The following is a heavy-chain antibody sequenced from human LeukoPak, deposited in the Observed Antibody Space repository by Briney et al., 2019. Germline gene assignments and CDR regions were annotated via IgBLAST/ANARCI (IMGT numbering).Heavy chain of an antibody. CDR1: GFTFSSYA. D-gene: IGHD3-22*01. V-gene: IGHV3-30-3*01. CDR3: ARSPGGYDSSGYRFDY. CDR2: ISYDGSNK. Sequence: SGRSLRLSCAASGFTFSSYAMPWVRQAPGKGLEWVAVISYDGSNKYYADSVKGRFTISRDNSKNTLYLQMNSLRAEDTAVYYCARSPGGYDSSGYRFDYWGQGTLVTVSS. J-gene: IGHJ4*02.